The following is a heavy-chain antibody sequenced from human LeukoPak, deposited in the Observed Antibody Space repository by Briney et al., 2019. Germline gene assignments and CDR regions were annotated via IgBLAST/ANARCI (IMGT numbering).Heavy chain of an antibody. Sequence: GESLKISCKGSGCSFTSYWIGWVRQMPGKGLEWMGIIYPGDSDTRYSPSFQGQVTISADKSISTAYLQWSSLKASDTAMYYCARRFGPADSGEGYFQHWGQGTLVTVSS. D-gene: IGHD3-10*01. CDR3: ARRFGPADSGEGYFQH. J-gene: IGHJ1*01. CDR2: IYPGDSDT. V-gene: IGHV5-51*01. CDR1: GCSFTSYW.